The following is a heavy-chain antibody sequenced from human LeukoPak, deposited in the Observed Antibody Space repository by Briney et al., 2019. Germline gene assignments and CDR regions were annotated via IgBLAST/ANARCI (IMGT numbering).Heavy chain of an antibody. Sequence: ASVKVSCKASGYTFTSYYMHWVRPAPGQGLEWLGIINPSGGSTSYAQKFQGRVTMTRDTSTSTVYMELSSLRSEDAAVYYCATFYDFWSGPVRYYMDVWGKGTTVTVSS. J-gene: IGHJ6*03. CDR1: GYTFTSYY. V-gene: IGHV1-46*01. CDR2: INPSGGST. D-gene: IGHD3-3*01. CDR3: ATFYDFWSGPVRYYMDV.